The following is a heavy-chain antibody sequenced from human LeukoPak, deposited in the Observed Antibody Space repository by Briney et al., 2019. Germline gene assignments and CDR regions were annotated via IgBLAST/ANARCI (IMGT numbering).Heavy chain of an antibody. Sequence: GGSLRLSCAAFGFTLSSDWMHWIRQAPGKGLEWVSRMDHDGSGTSYADSVKGRFTISRDNAKNTVYRQMNSLRAEDTAVYYCATVFGIWGQGTLVTVSS. V-gene: IGHV3-74*01. CDR1: GFTLSSDW. D-gene: IGHD3-16*01. CDR2: MDHDGSGT. J-gene: IGHJ4*02. CDR3: ATVFGI.